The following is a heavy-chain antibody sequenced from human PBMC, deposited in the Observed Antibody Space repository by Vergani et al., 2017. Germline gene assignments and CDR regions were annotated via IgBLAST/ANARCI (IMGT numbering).Heavy chain of an antibody. CDR2: IIPIFGTA. D-gene: IGHD4-17*01. V-gene: IGHV1-69*01. CDR3: AKDQSRDYGDYLALAFDI. CDR1: GGTFSSYA. Sequence: QVQLVQSGAEVKKPGSSVKVSCKASGGTFSSYAISWVRQAPGQGLEWMGGIIPIFGTANYAQKFQGRVTITADESTSTAYMELSSLRSEDTAVYYCAKDQSRDYGDYLALAFDIWGQGTMVTVSS. J-gene: IGHJ3*02.